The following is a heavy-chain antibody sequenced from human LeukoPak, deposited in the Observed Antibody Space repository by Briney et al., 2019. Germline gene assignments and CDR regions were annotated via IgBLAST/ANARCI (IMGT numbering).Heavy chain of an antibody. Sequence: GGSLRLSCVVSGFTFSNYWMHWVRQPPGKGLVWVSRIYVDGRTTNYADSVKGRFTISRDNAKNTVYLEMNSLSVEDTATYYCIRDFRSADLWGQGTLVTVTS. V-gene: IGHV3-74*01. CDR2: IYVDGRTT. CDR1: GFTFSNYW. J-gene: IGHJ5*02. CDR3: IRDFRSADL.